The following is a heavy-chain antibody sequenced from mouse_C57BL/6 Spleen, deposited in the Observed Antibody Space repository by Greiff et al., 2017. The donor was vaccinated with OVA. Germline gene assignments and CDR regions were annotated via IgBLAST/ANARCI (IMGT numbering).Heavy chain of an antibody. CDR1: GYSITSGYY. CDR3: ARAWTFFDY. V-gene: IGHV3-6*01. J-gene: IGHJ2*01. Sequence: ESGPGLVKPSQSLSLTCSVTGYSITSGYYWNWIRQFPGNKLEWMGYISYDGSNNYNPSLKNRISITRDTSKNQFFLKLNSVTTEDTATYYCARAWTFFDYWGQGTTLTVSS. CDR2: ISYDGSN.